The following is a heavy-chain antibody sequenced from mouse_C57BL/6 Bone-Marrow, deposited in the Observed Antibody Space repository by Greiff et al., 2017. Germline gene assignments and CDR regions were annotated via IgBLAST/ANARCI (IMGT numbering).Heavy chain of an antibody. J-gene: IGHJ2*01. CDR1: GYSFTGYF. CDR2: INPYNGDT. D-gene: IGHD2-3*01. Sequence: EVQLQQSGPELVKPGDSVKISCKASGYSFTGYFMNWVMQSHGKSLEWIGRINPYNGDTFYNQKFKGKATLTVDKSSSTAHMELRSLTSEDSAVYYCARQGDGYPIFDYWGQGTTLTVSS. V-gene: IGHV1-20*01. CDR3: ARQGDGYPIFDY.